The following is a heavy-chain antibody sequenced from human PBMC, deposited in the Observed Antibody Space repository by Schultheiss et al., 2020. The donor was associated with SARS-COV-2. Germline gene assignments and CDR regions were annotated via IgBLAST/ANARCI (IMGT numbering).Heavy chain of an antibody. CDR3: AKGDSSGYYPNCFDP. CDR1: GFTFDDYA. CDR2: ISWNSGGI. V-gene: IGHV3-9*01. Sequence: GGSLRLSCAASGFTFDDYAMHWVRQAPGKGLEWVSGISWNSGGIGYADSVKGRFTIYRDNAKKSLYLQMNSLRAEDTALYYCAKGDSSGYYPNCFDPWGQGTLVTVSS. D-gene: IGHD3-22*01. J-gene: IGHJ5*02.